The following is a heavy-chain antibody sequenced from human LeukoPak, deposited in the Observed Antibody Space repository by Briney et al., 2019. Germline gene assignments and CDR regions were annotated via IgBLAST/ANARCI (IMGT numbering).Heavy chain of an antibody. V-gene: IGHV1-18*01. CDR2: FNPENGNT. CDR1: GYSFVGYG. CDR3: ARDRGSSDFDY. Sequence: ASVKVSCKASGYSFVGYGITWVRQAPGQGLEWMGWFNPENGNTNYAQKVQGRVTMTADTSTSTSYMELRSLRSDDTAVYYCARDRGSSDFDYWGQGTLVTVSS. D-gene: IGHD6-6*01. J-gene: IGHJ4*02.